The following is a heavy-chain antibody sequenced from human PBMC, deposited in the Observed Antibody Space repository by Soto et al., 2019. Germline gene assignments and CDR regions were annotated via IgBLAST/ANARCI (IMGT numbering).Heavy chain of an antibody. V-gene: IGHV3-33*01. D-gene: IGHD5-12*01. CDR3: ASDRGHSAYDSPRFYYGMVV. CDR1: GFTFSSYG. CDR2: IWYDGSNK. Sequence: QVQLVESGGGVVQPGRSLRLSCAASGFTFSSYGMHWVRQAPGKGLEWVAVIWYDGSNKWYADSVKGRFTISRDNSKNTLYLQMNSMRAEDTAVYSCASDRGHSAYDSPRFYYGMVVWGQGTTVTVSS. J-gene: IGHJ6*02.